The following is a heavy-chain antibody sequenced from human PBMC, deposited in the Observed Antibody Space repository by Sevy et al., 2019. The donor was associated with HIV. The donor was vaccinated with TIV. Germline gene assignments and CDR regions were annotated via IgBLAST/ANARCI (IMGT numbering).Heavy chain of an antibody. Sequence: GGSLRLSCAASGFTFSNYWMHWVRQVPGKGPTWVSNIRGDGTTTVYADSVKGRFTISRDNVKNTLYLQMNNLRAEDTATYYCARYAYDSNFDYWGQGTLVTVSS. CDR1: GFTFSNYW. CDR2: IRGDGTTT. J-gene: IGHJ4*02. D-gene: IGHD3-16*01. V-gene: IGHV3-74*01. CDR3: ARYAYDSNFDY.